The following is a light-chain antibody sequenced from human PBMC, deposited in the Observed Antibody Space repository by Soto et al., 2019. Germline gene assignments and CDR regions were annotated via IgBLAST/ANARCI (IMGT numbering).Light chain of an antibody. CDR2: AAS. J-gene: IGKJ4*01. CDR3: QQRYIAPLT. CDR1: QTISGF. V-gene: IGKV1-39*01. Sequence: DIPMTQFPSSLSASGGDRVAITCRASQTISGFLNWYQQKPGEAPKLLIYAASTLQSGVPSRFSGSGSGTDVTLTISSLKNEDVATYYGQQRYIAPLTFCGGTKVDIK.